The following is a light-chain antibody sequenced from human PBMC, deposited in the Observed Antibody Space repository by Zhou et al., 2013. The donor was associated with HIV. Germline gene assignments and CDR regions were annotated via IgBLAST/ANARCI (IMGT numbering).Light chain of an antibody. J-gene: IGKJ4*01. CDR3: QQRSNWPLLT. Sequence: DIVLTQSPGTLSLSPGEGASLSCRASQSVSSYLAWYQQKPGQAPRLLIYDAFNRATGIPARFSGSGSGTDFTLTISSLEPEDVAVYYCQQRSNWPLLTFGGGTKVEIK. V-gene: IGKV3-11*01. CDR2: DAF. CDR1: QSVSSY.